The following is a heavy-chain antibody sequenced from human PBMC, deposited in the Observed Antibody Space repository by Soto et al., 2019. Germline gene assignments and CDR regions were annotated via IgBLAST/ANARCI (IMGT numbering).Heavy chain of an antibody. Sequence: ASVKVSCKASGYTFTSYGISWVRQAPGQGLEWMGWISAYNGNTNYAQKLQGRVTMTTDTSTSTAYMELRSLRSDDTAVYYCARDGYCSGASCPVGTYYYYGMDVWGQGTTVTVSS. CDR3: ARDGYCSGASCPVGTYYYYGMDV. V-gene: IGHV1-18*01. D-gene: IGHD2-15*01. J-gene: IGHJ6*02. CDR1: GYTFTSYG. CDR2: ISAYNGNT.